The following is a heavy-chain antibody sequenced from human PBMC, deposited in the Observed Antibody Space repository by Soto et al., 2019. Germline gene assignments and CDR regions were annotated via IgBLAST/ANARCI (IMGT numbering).Heavy chain of an antibody. V-gene: IGHV1-58*01. J-gene: IGHJ6*02. CDR2: IVVGSGNT. Sequence: GAAVKVSCKASGFTFTSSAVQWVRQARGQRLEWIGWIVVGSGNTNHAQKSQERVTITRDMSTSTAYMELSSLRSEDTAVYYCAAGCSSGWFYYYYGMDVWGQGTTVTVSS. CDR3: AAGCSSGWFYYYYGMDV. D-gene: IGHD6-19*01. CDR1: GFTFTSSA.